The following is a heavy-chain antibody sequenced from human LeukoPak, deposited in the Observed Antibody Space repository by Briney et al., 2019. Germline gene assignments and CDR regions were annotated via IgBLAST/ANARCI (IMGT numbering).Heavy chain of an antibody. V-gene: IGHV3-30*02. J-gene: IGHJ4*02. CDR1: GFTFSSYX. CDR3: VFYSQTYNNISDFDY. Sequence: GGSLRLSCAXSGFTFSSYXXXXXXXXPXXXXXXXXXXXXDGSXKYYADSVKXRFTISRDNSKNTLYLQMSSLRAEDTAVYYCVFYSQTYNNISDFDYWGQGTLVTVSS. CDR2: XXXDGSXK. D-gene: IGHD4-11*01.